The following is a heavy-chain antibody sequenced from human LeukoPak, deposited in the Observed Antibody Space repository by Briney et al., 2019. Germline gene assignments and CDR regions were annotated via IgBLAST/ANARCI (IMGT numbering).Heavy chain of an antibody. D-gene: IGHD6-19*01. J-gene: IGHJ6*03. Sequence: GGSLRLSCAASGFTFSSYWMSWVRQAPGKGLEWVSSISSSSSYIYYADSVKGRFTISRDNAKNSLYLQMNSLRAEDTAVYYCARAIAVAARPYYYYYMDVWGKGTTVTVSS. V-gene: IGHV3-21*01. CDR2: ISSSSSYI. CDR1: GFTFSSYW. CDR3: ARAIAVAARPYYYYYMDV.